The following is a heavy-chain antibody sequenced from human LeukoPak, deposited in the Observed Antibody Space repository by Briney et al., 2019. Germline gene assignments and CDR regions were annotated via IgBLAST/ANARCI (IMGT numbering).Heavy chain of an antibody. D-gene: IGHD3-22*01. V-gene: IGHV3-30*03. CDR1: GFRFTNFG. CDR3: ARSPRDSRDWTGSLDF. CDR2: ISNSGSVQ. J-gene: IGHJ4*02. Sequence: GMSLRLSCAASGFRFTNFGMHWVRQAPGKGLEWVSVISNSGSVQFYADSVKGRFTISRDDSKNTVYLQMNSLRVEDTAVYYCARSPRDSRDWTGSLDFWGQGALVTVSS.